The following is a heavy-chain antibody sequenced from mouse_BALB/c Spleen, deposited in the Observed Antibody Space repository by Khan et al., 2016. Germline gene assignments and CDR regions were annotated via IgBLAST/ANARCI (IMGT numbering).Heavy chain of an antibody. CDR3: ASRGYTGTYFDY. J-gene: IGHJ2*01. V-gene: IGHV1S136*01. CDR1: GYTFTSYV. D-gene: IGHD2-2*01. CDR2: IDPYNDGT. Sequence: VHLQQSGPELVKPGASVKMSCKSSGYTFTSYVMHWVKQKPGQGLEWIGYIDPYNDGTKYNEKFRGKATLTSDKSSSTAYMELSSLTSEDSAVXYCASRGYTGTYFDYWGQGTTLTVSS.